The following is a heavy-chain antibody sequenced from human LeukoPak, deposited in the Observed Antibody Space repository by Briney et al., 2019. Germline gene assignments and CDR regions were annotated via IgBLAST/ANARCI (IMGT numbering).Heavy chain of an antibody. V-gene: IGHV3-21*03. CDR2: ISSTSNHR. D-gene: IGHD4-11*01. CDR3: ATRVTAQSYDALDI. Sequence: PGVALRLSCPPSGFWFSSFSMTGVDPAARKGLKWVAGISSTSNHRYHADSVTGRFSISRDNDNNALFLEMTSLRAEDTALYYCATRVTAQSYDALDIWGQGRMLTVSS. CDR1: GFWFSSFS. J-gene: IGHJ3*02.